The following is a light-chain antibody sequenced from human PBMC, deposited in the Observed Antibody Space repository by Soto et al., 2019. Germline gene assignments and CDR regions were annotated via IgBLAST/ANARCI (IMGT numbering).Light chain of an antibody. CDR3: SSYTTSSTQV. Sequence: QSVLTQPASVSGSPGQSITIPCTGTSSDIGGYKHVSWYQQHPGKAPKLMIYEVTNRPSGVSYRFSGSKSVNTASLTISGLQAEDEADYYCSSYTTSSTQVFGTGTKVTVL. J-gene: IGLJ1*01. CDR1: SSDIGGYKH. V-gene: IGLV2-14*01. CDR2: EVT.